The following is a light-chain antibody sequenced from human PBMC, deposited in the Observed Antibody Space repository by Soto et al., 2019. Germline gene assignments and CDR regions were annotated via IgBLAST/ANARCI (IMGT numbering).Light chain of an antibody. V-gene: IGKV3-20*01. CDR1: QSVSSSY. CDR3: QQYGSSPYT. J-gene: IGKJ2*01. CDR2: GAS. Sequence: EIVLTQSPGTLSLSPGERATLSCRASQSVSSSYLAWYQQKPGQAPRVLIYGASSRATGIPDRFSGRGSGTDFTLTISRLEPEDFPLYYCQQYGSSPYTFGQGTKLEIK.